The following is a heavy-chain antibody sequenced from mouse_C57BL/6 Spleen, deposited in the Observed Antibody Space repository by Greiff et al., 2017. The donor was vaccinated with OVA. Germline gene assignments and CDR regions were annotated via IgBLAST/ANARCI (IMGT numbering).Heavy chain of an antibody. V-gene: IGHV6-3*01. J-gene: IGHJ2*01. CDR2: IRLKSDNYAS. CDR1: GFTFSNYW. Sequence: EVKLMESGGGLVQPGGSMKLSCVASGFTFSNYWMNWVRQSPEQGLEWVAQIRLKSDNYASHYAESVKGRFTISRDDSKSSVYLHMNNLRAEDTGIYYCTRLFDYWGQGTTLTVSS. CDR3: TRLFDY.